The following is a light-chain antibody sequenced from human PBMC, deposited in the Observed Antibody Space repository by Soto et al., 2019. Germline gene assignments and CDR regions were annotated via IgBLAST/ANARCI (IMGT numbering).Light chain of an antibody. CDR1: SSDVGSYNL. CDR3: CSYAGSSTYV. Sequence: QSALTRPASESGSPGQSIAISRTGTSSDVGSYNLVSWYQQHPGKAPKLMIYEVSKQPSGVSNRFSGSKSGNTASLTISGLQAEDEADYYCCSYAGSSTYVFGTGTKVTVL. CDR2: EVS. V-gene: IGLV2-23*02. J-gene: IGLJ1*01.